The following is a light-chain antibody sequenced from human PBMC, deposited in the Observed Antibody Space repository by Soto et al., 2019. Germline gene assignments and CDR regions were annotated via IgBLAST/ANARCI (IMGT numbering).Light chain of an antibody. CDR3: HQYGSSPLIT. CDR2: GAS. Sequence: EIVLTQSPGTLSLSPGERATLSCRASQSVSSSYLAWYQQKPGQAPRRLIYGASSRATGIPDRFSGSGPGTDFTLTISRLEPEDFAVYYCHQYGSSPLITFGQGTRLEIK. V-gene: IGKV3-20*01. CDR1: QSVSSSY. J-gene: IGKJ5*01.